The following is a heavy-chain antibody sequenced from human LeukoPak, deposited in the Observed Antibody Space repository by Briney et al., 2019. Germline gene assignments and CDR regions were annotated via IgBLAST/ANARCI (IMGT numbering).Heavy chain of an antibody. Sequence: GGSLRLSCAASGFTFSSYEMNWVRQAPGKGLEWVSYISSSGSTIYNADPLKGRFTISRDNAKNSLYLQMNSLRAEDTAVYYCARKAPYYYYMDVWGKGTTVTVSS. V-gene: IGHV3-48*03. CDR1: GFTFSSYE. J-gene: IGHJ6*03. CDR3: ARKAPYYYYMDV. CDR2: ISSSGSTI.